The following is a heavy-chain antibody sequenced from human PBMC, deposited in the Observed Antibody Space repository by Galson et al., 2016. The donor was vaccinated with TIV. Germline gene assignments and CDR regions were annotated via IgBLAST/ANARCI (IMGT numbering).Heavy chain of an antibody. J-gene: IGHJ6*03. CDR1: GFTFSNYV. CDR3: AKLDTQRPPQGYMDV. V-gene: IGHV3-23*01. D-gene: IGHD1-1*01. CDR2: LSGTSLSA. Sequence: SLRLSCAASGFTFSNYVMTWVRQAPGKGLQWVSSLSGTSLSAYYADSVKGRFSISRDNSKNTLFLQMSSLRAEDTATYYCAKLDTQRPPQGYMDVWGKGTTVTVSS.